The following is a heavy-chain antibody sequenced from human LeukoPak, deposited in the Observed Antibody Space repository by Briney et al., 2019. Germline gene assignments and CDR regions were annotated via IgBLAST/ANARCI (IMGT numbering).Heavy chain of an antibody. CDR1: GFTFSSYA. V-gene: IGHV3-23*01. CDR3: AKDGKDVRYYYDSSGYWFDY. J-gene: IGHJ4*02. D-gene: IGHD3-22*01. CDR2: ISGSGGST. Sequence: GGTLRLSCAASGFTFSSYAMSWVSQAPGRGLEWVSAISGSGGSTYYADSVKGRFTISRDNSKNTLYLQMNSLRAEDTAVYYCAKDGKDVRYYYDSSGYWFDYWGQGTLVTVSS.